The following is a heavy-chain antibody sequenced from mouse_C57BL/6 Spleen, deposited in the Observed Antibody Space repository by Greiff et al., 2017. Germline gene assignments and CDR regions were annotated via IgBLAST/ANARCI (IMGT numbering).Heavy chain of an antibody. CDR3: ARRGTTVYFDY. CDR1: GFTFSDYY. CDR2: ISNGGGST. Sequence: EVKLVESGGGLVQPGGSLKLSCAASGFTFSDYYMYWVRQTPEKRLEWVAYISNGGGSTYYPDTVKGRFTISRDNAKNTLYLQMGRLKSEDTAMYYCARRGTTVYFDYWGQGTTLTVSS. J-gene: IGHJ2*01. V-gene: IGHV5-12*01. D-gene: IGHD1-1*01.